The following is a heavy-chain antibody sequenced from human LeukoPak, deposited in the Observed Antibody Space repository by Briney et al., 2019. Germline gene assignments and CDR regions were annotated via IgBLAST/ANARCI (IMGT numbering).Heavy chain of an antibody. V-gene: IGHV4-39*01. Sequence: SETLSLTCTVSGGSIISSDYHWGWVRQPPGKGLEWIGTVSYSGNTDDNPSLRSRATISVDTSNNQFSLRLGSLTAADAAVYRCARHSSSGPAKRVFDIWGQGTMVTVSS. CDR1: GGSIISSDYH. D-gene: IGHD3-22*01. CDR2: VSYSGNT. J-gene: IGHJ3*02. CDR3: ARHSSSGPAKRVFDI.